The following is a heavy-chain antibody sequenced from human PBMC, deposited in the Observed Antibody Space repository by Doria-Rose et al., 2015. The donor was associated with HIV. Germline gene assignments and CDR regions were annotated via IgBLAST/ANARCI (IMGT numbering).Heavy chain of an antibody. D-gene: IGHD6-13*01. J-gene: IGHJ4*02. Sequence: QVTLKESGPALVKPAETLTLTCTVSGVSLSSPGMGVSWIRQPPGKALEWLANIFSDDERSYKTSLKSRLTISRGTSKSQVVLTTTDMGPVDTATYYCARIKSSRWYHKYYFDFWGQGTLVIVSA. CDR2: IFSDDER. CDR3: ARIKSSRWYHKYYFDF. CDR1: GVSLSSPGMG. V-gene: IGHV2-26*01.